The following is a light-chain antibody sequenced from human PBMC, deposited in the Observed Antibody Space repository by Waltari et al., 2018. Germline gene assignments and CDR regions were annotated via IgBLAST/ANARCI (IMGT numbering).Light chain of an antibody. CDR3: LQDYNYPRT. CDR2: AAS. CDR1: QRIRND. Sequence: AIQLTQSASSLSASVGDRVTITCRASQRIRNDLDWYQQKPGKAPKLQIYAASSLQSGGPSRFSGSGSGTDFTLTISSLQPEDFATYYCLQDYNYPRTFGQGTKVEIK. V-gene: IGKV1-6*01. J-gene: IGKJ1*01.